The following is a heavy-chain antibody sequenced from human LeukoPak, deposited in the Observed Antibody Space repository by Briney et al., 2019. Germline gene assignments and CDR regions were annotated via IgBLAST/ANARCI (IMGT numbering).Heavy chain of an antibody. CDR3: AKDLYCSSTSCSEHY. D-gene: IGHD2-2*01. CDR1: GFTFSNYA. J-gene: IGHJ4*02. Sequence: GGSLRLSCAASGFTFSNYAMSWVRQAPGKGLEWVSSITGSGGSTYYADSVKGRFTISRDNSKNTLYLQVNSLRAEDTAVYYCAKDLYCSSTSCSEHYWGQGTLVTVSS. V-gene: IGHV3-23*01. CDR2: ITGSGGST.